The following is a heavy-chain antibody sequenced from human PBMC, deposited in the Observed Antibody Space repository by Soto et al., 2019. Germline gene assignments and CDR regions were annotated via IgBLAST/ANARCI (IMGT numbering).Heavy chain of an antibody. CDR1: GFTFGTYE. V-gene: IGHV3-48*03. J-gene: IGHJ6*02. CDR2: ISRSGSTI. D-gene: IGHD6-6*01. Sequence: EVQLVESGGGLVQPGGSLRLSCAASGFTFGTYEMNWVRQAPGKGPEWVSYISRSGSTIYYADSVKGRFTISRDNAKNSLYLQLNSLRAEDTAVYYCARDPSLSSSSYLSYYYGMDVWGQGTTVTVSS. CDR3: ARDPSLSSSSYLSYYYGMDV.